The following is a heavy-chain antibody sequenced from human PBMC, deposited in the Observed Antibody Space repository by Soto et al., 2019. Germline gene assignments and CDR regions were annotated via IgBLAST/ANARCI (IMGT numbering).Heavy chain of an antibody. J-gene: IGHJ5*02. V-gene: IGHV1-3*01. Sequence: VSVKVSCKASGFTFTSYAMYWARQAPGQRLEWMGWINAGNGNTKYSQKFQGRVTITRDTSASTAYMELSSLRSEDTAVYYCARQTGTAIFDWFDPWGQGTLVTVSS. D-gene: IGHD1-1*01. CDR3: ARQTGTAIFDWFDP. CDR2: INAGNGNT. CDR1: GFTFTSYA.